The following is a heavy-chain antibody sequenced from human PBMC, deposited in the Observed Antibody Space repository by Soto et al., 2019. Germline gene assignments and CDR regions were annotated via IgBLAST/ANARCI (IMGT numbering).Heavy chain of an antibody. CDR2: ITWNSANT. Sequence: EVQLVESGGGLVQPGRSLRLSCAASGFTFDDYAMHWVRQAPGKGLEWVSGITWNSANTDYADSVKGRFTISRDNAKNSLYLQMSRLRPEDTAIYFCTRGRPMFQWGYYWDSWGQGTLVTVSS. CDR1: GFTFDDYA. D-gene: IGHD3-10*02. J-gene: IGHJ4*02. V-gene: IGHV3-9*01. CDR3: TRGRPMFQWGYYWDS.